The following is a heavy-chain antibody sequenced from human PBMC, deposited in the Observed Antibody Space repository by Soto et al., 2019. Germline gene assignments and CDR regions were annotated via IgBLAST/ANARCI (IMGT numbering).Heavy chain of an antibody. Sequence: ASVKVSCKASGYTFTSYGISWVRQAPGQGLEWMGWISAYNGNTNYAQKLQGRVTMTTDTSTSTAYMELRSLRSDDTAVYYCARDVDFWSGHYVADYWGQGTLVTVSS. CDR2: ISAYNGNT. CDR3: ARDVDFWSGHYVADY. CDR1: GYTFTSYG. J-gene: IGHJ4*02. V-gene: IGHV1-18*01. D-gene: IGHD3-3*01.